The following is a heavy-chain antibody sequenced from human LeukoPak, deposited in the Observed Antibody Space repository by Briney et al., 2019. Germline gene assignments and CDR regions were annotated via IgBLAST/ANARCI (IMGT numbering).Heavy chain of an antibody. CDR2: IYYSGST. Sequence: SETLSLTCTVSGGSTSRYYWSWIRQPPGKGLEWIGYIYYSGSTNYNPSLKSRVTISVDTSKNQFSLRLSSVTAADTAVYYCGRHESGASNSWYDFDYWGQGILVTVSS. J-gene: IGHJ4*02. V-gene: IGHV4-59*08. CDR3: GRHESGASNSWYDFDY. D-gene: IGHD6-13*01. CDR1: GGSTSRYY.